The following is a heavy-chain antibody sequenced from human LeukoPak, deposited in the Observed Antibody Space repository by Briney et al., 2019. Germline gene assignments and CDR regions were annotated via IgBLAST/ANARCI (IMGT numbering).Heavy chain of an antibody. CDR2: IIPIFGTA. D-gene: IGHD2-15*01. V-gene: IGHV1-69*05. CDR3: AGNYCSGGSCYAGAFDI. Sequence: ASVKVSCKASGGTFSSYAISWVRQAPGQGLEWMGRIIPIFGTANYAQKFQGRVTITTDESTSTAYMELSSLRSEDTAVYYCAGNYCSGGSCYAGAFDIWGQGTMVTASS. CDR1: GGTFSSYA. J-gene: IGHJ3*02.